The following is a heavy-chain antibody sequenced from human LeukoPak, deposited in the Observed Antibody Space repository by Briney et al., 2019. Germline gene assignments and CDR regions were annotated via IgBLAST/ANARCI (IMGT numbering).Heavy chain of an antibody. J-gene: IGHJ4*02. D-gene: IGHD6-19*01. CDR2: ISSNGGST. CDR3: VKERSSGWYDFDY. CDR1: GFTFSSYA. V-gene: IGHV3-64D*06. Sequence: GGSLRLSCSASGFTFSSYAMHWVRQAPGKGLEYVSGISSNGGSTYYADSVKGRFIISRDNSKNTLYLQMSSPRTEDTAVYHCVKERSSGWYDFDYWGQGTLVTVSS.